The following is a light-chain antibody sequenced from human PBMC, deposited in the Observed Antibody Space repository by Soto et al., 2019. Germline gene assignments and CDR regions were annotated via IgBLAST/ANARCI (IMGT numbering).Light chain of an antibody. CDR3: QQYNSYCA. CDR1: QSISSW. CDR2: DAS. V-gene: IGKV1-5*01. J-gene: IGKJ1*01. Sequence: DIQMTQSPSTLSASVGDRVTITCRASQSISSWLAWYQQKPGKAPKLLIYDASSLESGVPSRFSGSGSGTEFTLTISILQTDDLATWYCQQYNSYCAIGQGTKV.